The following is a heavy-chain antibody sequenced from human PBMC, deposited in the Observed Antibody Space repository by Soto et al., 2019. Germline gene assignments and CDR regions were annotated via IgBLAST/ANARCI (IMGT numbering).Heavy chain of an antibody. CDR1: GYTFTSYG. Sequence: QVQLVQSGAEVKKPGASVKVSCKASGYTFTSYGISWVRQAPGQGLEWMGWISAYNGNKNYAQKLQGRVTMTTDTSTSTAYMELRSLRSDDTAVYYCARDRPVRHSGWYVNFDYWGQGTLVTVSS. CDR3: ARDRPVRHSGWYVNFDY. CDR2: ISAYNGNK. V-gene: IGHV1-18*01. J-gene: IGHJ4*02. D-gene: IGHD6-19*01.